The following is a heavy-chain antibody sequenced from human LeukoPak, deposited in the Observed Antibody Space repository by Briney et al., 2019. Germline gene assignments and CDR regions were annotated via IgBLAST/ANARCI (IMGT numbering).Heavy chain of an antibody. CDR2: IYYTEYT. CDR3: ASGYSSSSFDY. V-gene: IGHV4-39*01. D-gene: IGHD6-6*01. J-gene: IGHJ4*02. CDR1: GGSISSNSYY. Sequence: SETLSLTCTVSGGSISSNSYYWGWLRQPPGKGLEWIGSIYYTEYTYYSPSLKSRVTMSVDTSKNQFSLRLSSVTAADAAVYYCASGYSSSSFDYWGPGTLVTVSS.